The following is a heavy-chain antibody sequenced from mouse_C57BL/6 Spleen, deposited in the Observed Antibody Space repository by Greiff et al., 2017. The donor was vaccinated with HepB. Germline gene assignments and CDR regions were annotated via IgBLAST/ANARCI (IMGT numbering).Heavy chain of an antibody. Sequence: VKLQESGAELVRPGASVTLSCKASGYTFTDYEMHWVKQTPVHGLEWIGAIDPETGGTAYNQKFKGKAILTADKSSSTAYMELRSLTSEDSAVYYCTNTTVRYYYAMDYWGQGTSVTVSS. V-gene: IGHV1-15*01. J-gene: IGHJ4*01. CDR1: GYTFTDYE. CDR3: TNTTVRYYYAMDY. CDR2: IDPETGGT. D-gene: IGHD1-1*01.